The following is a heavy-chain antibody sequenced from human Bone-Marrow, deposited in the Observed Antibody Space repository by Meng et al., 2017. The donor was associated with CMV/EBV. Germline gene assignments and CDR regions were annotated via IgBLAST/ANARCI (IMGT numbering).Heavy chain of an antibody. V-gene: IGHV3-7*03. CDR2: IKQDGSEK. D-gene: IGHD2-21*01. CDR1: GFTFSSYW. J-gene: IGHJ6*02. CDR3: ARGDYGGTRGSYYYYYGMDV. Sequence: GGSLRLSCAASGFTFSSYWMSWVRQAPGKGLEWVANIKQDGSEKYYVDSVKGRFTISRDNAKNSLYLQMNSLRAEDTAVYYCARGDYGGTRGSYYYYYGMDVWGQGTTVTVSS.